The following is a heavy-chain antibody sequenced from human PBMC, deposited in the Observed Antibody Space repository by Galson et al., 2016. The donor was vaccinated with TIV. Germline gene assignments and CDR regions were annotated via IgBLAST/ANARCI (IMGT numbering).Heavy chain of an antibody. CDR1: GFTFSSYE. D-gene: IGHD2-2*01. CDR2: IIESGRST. Sequence: SLRLSCAASGFTFSSYEMNWVRQAPGKGLEWVSYIIESGRSTYYAGSVKGRFSISRDNAKNSLYLQMSSLRAEDTAVCYCARGRGYCDTTSCYVDYWGQGTLVTVSS. J-gene: IGHJ4*02. CDR3: ARGRGYCDTTSCYVDY. V-gene: IGHV3-48*03.